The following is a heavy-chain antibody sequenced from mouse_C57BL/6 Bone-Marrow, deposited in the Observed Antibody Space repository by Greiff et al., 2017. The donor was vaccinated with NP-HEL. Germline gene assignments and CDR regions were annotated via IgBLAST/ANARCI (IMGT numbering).Heavy chain of an antibody. V-gene: IGHV1-64*01. CDR3: ARRPYYYFDY. CDR1: GYTFTSYW. CDR2: IHPNSGST. Sequence: QVQLQQPGAELVKPGASVTLSCKASGYTFTSYWMHWVKQRPGQGLEWIGMIHPNSGSTNYNEKFKSKATLTVDKSSSTAYMQLSSLTSEDSAVYYCARRPYYYFDYWGQGTTLTVSS. D-gene: IGHD2-10*01. J-gene: IGHJ2*01.